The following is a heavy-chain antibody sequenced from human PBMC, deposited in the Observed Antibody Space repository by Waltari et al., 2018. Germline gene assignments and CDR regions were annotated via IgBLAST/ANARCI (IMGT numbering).Heavy chain of an antibody. CDR3: AKRIVGGPFDV. CDR1: GGSSGTYA. D-gene: IGHD1-26*01. V-gene: IGHV1-69*12. CDR2: IIPIYGTP. J-gene: IGHJ3*01. Sequence: QVHLVQSGAEVRKPGSSVKVSCEDCGGSSGTYAIARARQAPGQGLEWMAGIIPIYGTPNYAQKFQGRVNVAADELTRTAYMELSSLRSDDTAIYYCAKRIVGGPFDVWGQGTMVTVSS.